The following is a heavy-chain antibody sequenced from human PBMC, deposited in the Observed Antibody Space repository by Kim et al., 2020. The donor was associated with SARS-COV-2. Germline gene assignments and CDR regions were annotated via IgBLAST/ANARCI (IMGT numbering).Heavy chain of an antibody. D-gene: IGHD5-12*01. CDR2: IYYSGST. V-gene: IGHV4-31*03. Sequence: SETLSLTCTVSGGSISSGGYYWSWIRQHPGKGLEWIGYIYYSGSTYYNPSLKSRVTISVDTSKNQFSLKLSSVTAADTAVYYCAGHFSSRRDGYNYDYWCQGTLVTVSS. CDR1: GGSISSGGYY. J-gene: IGHJ4*02. CDR3: AGHFSSRRDGYNYDY.